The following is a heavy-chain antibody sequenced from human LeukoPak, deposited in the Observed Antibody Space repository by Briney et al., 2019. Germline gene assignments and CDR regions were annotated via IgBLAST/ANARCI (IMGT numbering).Heavy chain of an antibody. D-gene: IGHD2-2*01. Sequence: SETLSLTCTVSGGSISSYYWSWFRQPAGKGLEWIGRIYTSGSTNYNPSLKSRVTMSVDTSKNQFSLKLSSVTAADTAVYYCARDWVTYCSSTSCSPRPNWFDPWGQGTLVTVSS. CDR1: GGSISSYY. CDR3: ARDWVTYCSSTSCSPRPNWFDP. J-gene: IGHJ5*02. V-gene: IGHV4-4*07. CDR2: IYTSGST.